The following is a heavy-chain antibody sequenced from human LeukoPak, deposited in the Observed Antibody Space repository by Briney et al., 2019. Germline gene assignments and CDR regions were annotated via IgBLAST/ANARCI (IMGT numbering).Heavy chain of an antibody. CDR2: ISWNTGTI. V-gene: IGHV3-9*01. Sequence: PGGSLRLSCAASGFTFDDFAMHWVRQAPGKGLEWVSGISWNTGTIHYVDSVKGRFTISRDNAKNSLYLKMNSLRAEDTAVYYCARGAGSITVVRGYYYYYYMDVWGKGTTVTISS. D-gene: IGHD3-10*01. J-gene: IGHJ6*03. CDR3: ARGAGSITVVRGYYYYYYMDV. CDR1: GFTFDDFA.